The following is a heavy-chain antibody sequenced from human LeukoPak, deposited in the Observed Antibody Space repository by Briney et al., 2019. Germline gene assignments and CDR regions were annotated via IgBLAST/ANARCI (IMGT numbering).Heavy chain of an antibody. CDR3: VRLLAATATYYFDY. CDR2: IYHSGST. V-gene: IGHV4-30-2*01. CDR1: GGSISSGGYY. Sequence: SETLSLTCTVSGGSISSGGYYWSWIRQPPGKGLEWIGYIYHSGSTYYNLSLKSRVTISVDSSKNQFSLKLSSVTAADTAVYYCVRLLAATATYYFDYWGQGTLVTVSS. D-gene: IGHD6-13*01. J-gene: IGHJ4*02.